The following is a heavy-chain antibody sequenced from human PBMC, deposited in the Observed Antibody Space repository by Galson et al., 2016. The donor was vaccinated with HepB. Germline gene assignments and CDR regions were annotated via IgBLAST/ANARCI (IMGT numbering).Heavy chain of an antibody. CDR1: GGSISSGAYY. CDR3: ARDLVYYGSGGFDD. J-gene: IGHJ4*02. V-gene: IGHV4-31*11. CDR2: IFDSETT. Sequence: PLSLTCVVSGGSISSGAYYWTWVRQHPGKALEWIGYIFDSETTSYNPSLKSRLTISLDTSKNQFSLRLRSVTAADTAIYYCARDLVYYGSGGFDDWGQGILVTVSS. D-gene: IGHD3-10*01.